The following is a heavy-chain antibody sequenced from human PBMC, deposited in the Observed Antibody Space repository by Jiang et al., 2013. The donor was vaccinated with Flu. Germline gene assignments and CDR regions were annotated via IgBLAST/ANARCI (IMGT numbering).Heavy chain of an antibody. V-gene: IGHV3-23*01. CDR2: ISGSGGST. J-gene: IGHJ3*02. CDR3: AKDGGRIVVVPAASLGAFDI. Sequence: VQLLESGGGLVQPGGSLRLSCAASGFTFSSYAMSWVRQAPGKGLEWVSAISGSGGSTYYADSVKGRFTISRDNSKNTLYLQMNSLRAEDTAVYYCAKDGGRIVVVPAASLGAFDIWGQGTSGHRLF. CDR1: GFTFSSYA. D-gene: IGHD2-2*01.